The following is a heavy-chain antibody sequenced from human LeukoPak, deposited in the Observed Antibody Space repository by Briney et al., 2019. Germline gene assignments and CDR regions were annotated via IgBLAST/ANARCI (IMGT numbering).Heavy chain of an antibody. CDR3: ARESTTVRGLINY. Sequence: GGSLRLSCAASGFTFADYAMSWVRQAPGKGLEWVSGITWNGGSTGYADSVKGRFTISRDNAKNSLYLQMNSLRAEDTALYHCARESTTVRGLINYWGQGTLVTVSS. J-gene: IGHJ4*02. CDR2: ITWNGGST. CDR1: GFTFADYA. V-gene: IGHV3-20*01. D-gene: IGHD3-10*01.